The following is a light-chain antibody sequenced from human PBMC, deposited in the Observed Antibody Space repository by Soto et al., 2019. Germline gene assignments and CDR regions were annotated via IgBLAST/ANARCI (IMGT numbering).Light chain of an antibody. V-gene: IGKV3-20*01. CDR1: QTFSTSY. CDR3: QQYGGSPIT. Sequence: EIVLTQSPGTLSLSPGERATLSCRASQTFSTSYLAWYQQKPVQAPRLLIYGSSSRATGIPDRFSGHGSGTDFTLTISRLEPEDFAVYYCQQYGGSPITFGQGTRLEIK. CDR2: GSS. J-gene: IGKJ5*01.